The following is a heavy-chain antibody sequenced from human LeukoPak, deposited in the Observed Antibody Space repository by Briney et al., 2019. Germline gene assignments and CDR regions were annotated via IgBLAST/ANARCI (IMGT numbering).Heavy chain of an antibody. J-gene: IGHJ6*02. CDR3: TLSYGRGFNYYYGMDV. Sequence: GGSLRLSCAASGFTFSSYDMHWVRQATGKGLEWVSAIDTAGNTYYPGSVKGRFTISRENAKNSLYLQMNSLRAGDTAVYYCTLSYGRGFNYYYGMDVWGQGTAVTVSS. CDR1: GFTFSSYD. V-gene: IGHV3-13*01. D-gene: IGHD5-18*01. CDR2: IDTAGNT.